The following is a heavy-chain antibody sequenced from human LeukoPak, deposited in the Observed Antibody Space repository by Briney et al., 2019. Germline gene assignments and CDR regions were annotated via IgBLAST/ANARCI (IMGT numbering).Heavy chain of an antibody. CDR1: GFIFSSYS. D-gene: IGHD1-26*01. V-gene: IGHV3-48*01. J-gene: IGHJ4*02. Sequence: GGSLRLSCAASGFIFSSYSMSWVRQAPGKGLEWVSYISGSSSTIYYADSVKGRFTISRDNAKNSLYLQMNSLRAEDTAVYYCAKVPSSGSSYFDYWGQGTLVTVSS. CDR2: ISGSSSTI. CDR3: AKVPSSGSSYFDY.